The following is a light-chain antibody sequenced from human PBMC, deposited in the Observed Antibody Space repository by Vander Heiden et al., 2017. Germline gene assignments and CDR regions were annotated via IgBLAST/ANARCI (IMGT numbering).Light chain of an antibody. V-gene: IGLV1-51*01. CDR2: DND. CDR3: GTWDSGLSVGV. J-gene: IGLJ3*02. CDR1: SPNIGKSF. Sequence: QSVLTQPRSVSAAPGQKVTISCSGSSPNIGKSFVSWYQQFRGTAPKLLIYDNDKRPSGTPARFSGSKSGTSATLDITGLQTGDEADYYCGTWDSGLSVGVFGTGTKLTVL.